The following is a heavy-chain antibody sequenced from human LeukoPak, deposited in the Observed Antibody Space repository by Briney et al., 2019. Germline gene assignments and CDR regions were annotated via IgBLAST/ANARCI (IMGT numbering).Heavy chain of an antibody. CDR3: AKAGELTYGLDPFDV. D-gene: IGHD3-10*01. CDR1: LFFFRAYT. J-gene: IGHJ3*01. V-gene: IGHV3-23*01. CDR2: ISGTGSST. Sequence: GSLRLSCAPSLFFFRAYTMTAVRHTLGKGLECGSLISGTGSSTSYADSVKGRLTIYRHNRENRIYLQLTRLTADDTAVYFCAKAGELTYGLDPFDVWGQGRMVT.